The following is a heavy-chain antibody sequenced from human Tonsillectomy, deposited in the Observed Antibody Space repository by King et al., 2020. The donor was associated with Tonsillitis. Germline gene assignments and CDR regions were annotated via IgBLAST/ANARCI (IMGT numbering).Heavy chain of an antibody. CDR1: GFTLSSYA. D-gene: IGHD1-26*01. CDR2: ISGSAGTT. V-gene: IGHV3-23*04. CDR3: AKPKESGSYVYFDY. J-gene: IGHJ4*02. Sequence: VQLVESGGGLVQPGGSLRLSCAASGFTLSSYAMSWVRQAPGKGLEWVSVISGSAGTTYYADSVRGRFTISRDTSKNTLYLQMNSLIAEDTAVYYCAKPKESGSYVYFDYWGQGTLVTVSS.